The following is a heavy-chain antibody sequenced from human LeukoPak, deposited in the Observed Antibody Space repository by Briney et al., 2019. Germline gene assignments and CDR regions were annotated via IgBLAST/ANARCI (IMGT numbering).Heavy chain of an antibody. Sequence: ASVKVSCRSSGYTFTTYGITWVRQAPRQGLEWMGWISTYNGNTNYAQKLQGRVTMTTDTSTSTAYMELRSLRSDDTAMYYCARDRMDTGTYFDYWGQGTLVTVSS. D-gene: IGHD5-18*01. V-gene: IGHV1-18*01. J-gene: IGHJ4*02. CDR2: ISTYNGNT. CDR1: GYTFTTYG. CDR3: ARDRMDTGTYFDY.